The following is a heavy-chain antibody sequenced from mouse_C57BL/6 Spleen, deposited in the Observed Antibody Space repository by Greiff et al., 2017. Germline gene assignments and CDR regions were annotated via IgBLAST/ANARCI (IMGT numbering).Heavy chain of an antibody. CDR2: IDPSDSYT. Sequence: VQLQQPGAELVMPGASVKLSCKASGYNFTSYWMHWVKQRPGQGLEWIGEIDPSDSYTNYNQKFKGKSTLTVDKSSSTAYMQLSSLTSEDSAVYYCARRLITTVVAPYYYAMDYWGQGTSVTVSS. CDR3: ARRLITTVVAPYYYAMDY. J-gene: IGHJ4*01. D-gene: IGHD1-1*01. V-gene: IGHV1-69*01. CDR1: GYNFTSYW.